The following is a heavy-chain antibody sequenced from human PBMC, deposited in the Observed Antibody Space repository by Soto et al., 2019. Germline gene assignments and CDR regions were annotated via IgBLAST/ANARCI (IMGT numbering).Heavy chain of an antibody. CDR1: GFTFRSYW. CDR3: PRVGVAGTGLYYYYYGMDA. Sequence: GGSLRLSCVASGFTFRSYWMHWVRQGPGKGLEWVSRINFDGSSTVYADSVEGRFTVSRDNAKNTLYLQVNSLRAEDSAVYYCPRVGVAGTGLYYYYYGMDAWGQGPRSPSP. J-gene: IGHJ6*02. D-gene: IGHD2-21*01. V-gene: IGHV3-74*01. CDR2: INFDGSST.